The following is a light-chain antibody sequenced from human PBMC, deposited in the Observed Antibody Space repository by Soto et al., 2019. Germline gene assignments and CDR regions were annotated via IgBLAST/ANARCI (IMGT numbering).Light chain of an antibody. J-gene: IGKJ5*01. V-gene: IGKV3-11*01. CDR2: DAH. CDR3: QQRHMWPIT. CDR1: QSFRGL. Sequence: EVVLTQSPVTLSLSPGERATLSCRASQSFRGLLAWYQQKPGQAPRLLIYDAHNRATGIPPRFSGSGSGTDFTLTISSLETEDSAVYDCQQRHMWPITFGQGTRLEIK.